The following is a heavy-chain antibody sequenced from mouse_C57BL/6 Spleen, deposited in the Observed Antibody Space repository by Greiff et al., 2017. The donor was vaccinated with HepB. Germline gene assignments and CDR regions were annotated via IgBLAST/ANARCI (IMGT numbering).Heavy chain of an antibody. V-gene: IGHV2-5*01. J-gene: IGHJ4*01. CDR2: IWRGGST. CDR1: GFSLTSYG. Sequence: QVQLQQPGPGLVQPSQCLSITCTVSGFSLTSYGVHWVRQSPGKGLEWLGVIWRGGSTDYNSAFMSRLSIIKANSKSQVFFKMNSLQADDTALYYCAKDALNWDWAMDYWGQGTSVTVSS. D-gene: IGHD4-1*02. CDR3: AKDALNWDWAMDY.